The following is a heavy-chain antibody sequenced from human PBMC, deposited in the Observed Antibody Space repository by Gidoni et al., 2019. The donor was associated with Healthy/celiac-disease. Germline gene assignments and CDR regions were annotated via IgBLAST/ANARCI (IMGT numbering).Heavy chain of an antibody. J-gene: IGHJ6*02. CDR3: ARDPDYGGNSEYYYGMDV. D-gene: IGHD4-17*01. CDR1: GGTFSSYA. Sequence: QVQLVQSGAEVKKPGSSVKVSCKASGGTFSSYAISWVRQAPGQGLEWMGGIIPIFDTANYAQKFQGRVTITADESTSTAYMELSSLRSEDTAVYYCARDPDYGGNSEYYYGMDVWGQGTTVTVSS. CDR2: IIPIFDTA. V-gene: IGHV1-69*01.